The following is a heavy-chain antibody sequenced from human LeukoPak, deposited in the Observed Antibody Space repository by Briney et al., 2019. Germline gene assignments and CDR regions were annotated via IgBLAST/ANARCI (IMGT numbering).Heavy chain of an antibody. CDR1: GYTFTGYY. J-gene: IGHJ6*02. D-gene: IGHD1-26*01. CDR3: AREKWELLGREDYYYGMDV. CDR2: INPNSGGT. Sequence: ASVKVSCKASGYTFTGYYMHWVRQAPGQGLEWMGWINPNSGGTNYAQKFQRRVTMTRDTSISTAYMELSRLRSDDTAVYYCAREKWELLGREDYYYGMDVWGQGTTVTVSS. V-gene: IGHV1-2*02.